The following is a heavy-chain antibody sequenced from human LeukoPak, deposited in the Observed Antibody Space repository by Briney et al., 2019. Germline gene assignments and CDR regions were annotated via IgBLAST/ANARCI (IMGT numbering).Heavy chain of an antibody. CDR2: INSDRSST. V-gene: IGHV3-74*01. CDR3: AREISIAAAGLFDY. D-gene: IGHD6-13*01. J-gene: IGHJ4*02. CDR1: GFTCSSYW. Sequence: GGSLRLSCAASGFTCSSYWMHWVRQAPGKGLVWVSRINSDRSSTSYADSVKGRFTISRDNAMNTLYLQMNSLRAEDTAVYYCAREISIAAAGLFDYWGQGTLVTVSS.